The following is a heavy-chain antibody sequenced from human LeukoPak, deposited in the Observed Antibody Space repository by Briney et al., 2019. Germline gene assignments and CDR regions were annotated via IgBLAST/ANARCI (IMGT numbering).Heavy chain of an antibody. CDR2: IYYSGST. V-gene: IGHV4-59*12. CDR3: ARGRAFDI. CDR1: GGSISSYY. Sequence: SETLSLTCTVSGGSISSYYWSWIRQPPGKGLEWIGYIYYSGSTNYNPTLKSRVAISVDKSKNQFSLKLSSVTAADTAVYYCARGRAFDIWGQGTMVTVSS. J-gene: IGHJ3*02.